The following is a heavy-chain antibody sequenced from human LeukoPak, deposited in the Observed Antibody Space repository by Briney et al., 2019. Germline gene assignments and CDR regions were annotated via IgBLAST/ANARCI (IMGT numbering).Heavy chain of an antibody. J-gene: IGHJ6*02. CDR2: IYHSGST. Sequence: SETLSLTCAVSGGSISSSNWWIWVRQPPGKGLEWIGEIYHSGSTNYNPSLKSRVTISVDKSKNQFSLKLSSVTAADTAVYYCARFAITMVRGVTLYYYYGMDVWGQGTTATVSS. CDR3: ARFAITMVRGVTLYYYYGMDV. V-gene: IGHV4-4*02. CDR1: GGSISSSNW. D-gene: IGHD3-10*01.